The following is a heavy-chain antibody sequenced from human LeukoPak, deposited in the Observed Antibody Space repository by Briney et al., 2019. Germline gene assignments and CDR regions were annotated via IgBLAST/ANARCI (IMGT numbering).Heavy chain of an antibody. CDR3: ARGSAYCSGGSCYEFDY. J-gene: IGHJ4*02. V-gene: IGHV4-59*01. Sequence: SETLSLTCTVSGGSISSYYWSWIRQPPGKGLEWVGYIYYSGSTNYNPSLKSRVTISVDTSTNQFSLKLSSVTAADTAVYYCARGSAYCSGGSCYEFDYWGQGTLVTVSS. D-gene: IGHD2-15*01. CDR1: GGSISSYY. CDR2: IYYSGST.